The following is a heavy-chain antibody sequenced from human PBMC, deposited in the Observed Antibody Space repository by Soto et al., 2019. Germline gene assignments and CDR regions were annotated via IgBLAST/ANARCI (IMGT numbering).Heavy chain of an antibody. J-gene: IGHJ3*02. Sequence: QVQLVQSGAEMSEPGSSVKVSCKASGGTFSSSAINCLRQAPGQGPEWMGGIIQTFGTANYIEKFRGRVTITADTSTSTAYMEVSSLTSEDTAMYFCARSETAGHRGFDIWGQGTMVTVSS. CDR1: GGTFSSSA. V-gene: IGHV1-69*06. D-gene: IGHD6-19*01. CDR3: ARSETAGHRGFDI. CDR2: IIQTFGTA.